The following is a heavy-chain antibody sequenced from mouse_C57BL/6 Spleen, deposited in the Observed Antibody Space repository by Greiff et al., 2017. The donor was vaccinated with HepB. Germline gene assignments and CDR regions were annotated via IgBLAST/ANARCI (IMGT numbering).Heavy chain of an antibody. V-gene: IGHV5-6*01. D-gene: IGHD2-4*01. Sequence: EVQVVESGGDLVKPGGSLKLSCAASGFTFSSYGMSWVRQTPDKRLEWVATISSGGSYTYYPDSVKGRFTISRDNAKNTLYLQMSSLKSEDTAMYYCARQGDYPFAYWGQGTLVTVSA. CDR3: ARQGDYPFAY. CDR1: GFTFSSYG. J-gene: IGHJ3*01. CDR2: ISSGGSYT.